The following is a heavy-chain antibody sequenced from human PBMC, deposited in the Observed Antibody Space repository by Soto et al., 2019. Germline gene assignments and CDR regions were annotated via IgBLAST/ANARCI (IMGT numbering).Heavy chain of an antibody. CDR1: GGSFSGYY. J-gene: IGHJ4*02. V-gene: IGHV4-34*01. CDR2: INHSGST. D-gene: IGHD6-13*01. CDR3: AGGYSSSWYVLRPFDY. Sequence: SETLSLTCAANGGSFSGYYWSCIRQPPGNGLEWIGEINHSGSTNDNPSLKSRVTIPVDTSKNQFSLNPSSVTAPDTAVYYFAGGYSSSWYVLRPFDYWGQGALVTVSS.